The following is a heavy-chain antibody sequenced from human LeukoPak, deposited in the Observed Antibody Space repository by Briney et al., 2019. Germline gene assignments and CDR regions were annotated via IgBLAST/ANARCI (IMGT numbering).Heavy chain of an antibody. D-gene: IGHD6-13*01. V-gene: IGHV4-30-4*08. CDR3: ARAGRWTQRSSSEGHAFDI. CDR1: GGSISSGDYY. J-gene: IGHJ3*02. Sequence: SQTLSLTCTVSGGSISSGDYYWSWIRQPPGKGLEWIGYIYYSGSTYYNPSLKSRVTISVDKSKNQFSLKLSSVTAADTAVYYCARAGRWTQRSSSEGHAFDIWGQGTMVTVSS. CDR2: IYYSGST.